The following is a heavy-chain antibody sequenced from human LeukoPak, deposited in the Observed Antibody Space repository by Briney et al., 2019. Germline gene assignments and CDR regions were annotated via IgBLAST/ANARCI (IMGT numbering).Heavy chain of an antibody. Sequence: SETLSLTCAVYGGSFGGYYWSWIRQPPGKGLEWIGEINHSGSTNYNPSLKSRVTISVDTSKNQSSLKLSSVTAADTAVYYCARVSPSFDYWGQGTLVTVSS. J-gene: IGHJ4*02. V-gene: IGHV4-34*01. CDR1: GGSFGGYY. CDR2: INHSGST. CDR3: ARVSPSFDY.